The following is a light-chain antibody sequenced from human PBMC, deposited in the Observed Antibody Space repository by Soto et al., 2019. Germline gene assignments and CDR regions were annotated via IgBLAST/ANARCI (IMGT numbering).Light chain of an antibody. CDR2: DAS. CDR1: QGISSA. CDR3: HQFNSYPLT. Sequence: AIQLTQSPSSLSASVGDRVTITCRASQGISSALAWYQQKPGKAPTLLIYDASSLESGVPSRFSGSGSGTDFTLTISSLQPEDFATYYCHQFNSYPLTFGGGTKVEIK. J-gene: IGKJ4*01. V-gene: IGKV1-13*02.